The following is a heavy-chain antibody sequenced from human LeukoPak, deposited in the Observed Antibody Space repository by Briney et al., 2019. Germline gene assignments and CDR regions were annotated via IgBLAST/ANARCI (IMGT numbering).Heavy chain of an antibody. CDR3: ARDGYSSGWEVE. CDR1: GFTFSSYS. J-gene: IGHJ4*02. V-gene: IGHV3-21*01. CDR2: ISSSSSYI. Sequence: KPGGSLRLSCAASGFTFSSYSMNWVRQAPGKGLEWVSSISSSSSYIYYADSMKGRFTISRDNAKNSLYLQMNSLRAEDTAVYYCARDGYSSGWEVEWGQGTLVTVSS. D-gene: IGHD6-19*01.